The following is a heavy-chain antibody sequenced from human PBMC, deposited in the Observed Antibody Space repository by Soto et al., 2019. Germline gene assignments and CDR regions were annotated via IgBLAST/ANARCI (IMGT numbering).Heavy chain of an antibody. D-gene: IGHD4-17*01. V-gene: IGHV1-69*06. CDR3: ARVATVTTHFDY. Sequence: QVQLVQSGAEVKKPGSSVKVSCKASGGTFSSYAISWVRQAPGQGLEGMGGIIPIFGTANYAQKFQGRVTITANKSTSTAYMELSSLRSDDKAVYYCARVATVTTHFDYWGQGTLVTVSS. CDR2: IIPIFGTA. CDR1: GGTFSSYA. J-gene: IGHJ4*02.